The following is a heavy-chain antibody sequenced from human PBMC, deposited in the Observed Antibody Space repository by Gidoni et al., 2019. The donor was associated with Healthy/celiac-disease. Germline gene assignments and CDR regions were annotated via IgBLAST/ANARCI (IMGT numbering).Heavy chain of an antibody. V-gene: IGHV4-34*01. D-gene: IGHD5-12*01. CDR3: ARGPPSGRDGYNFARLGAFDI. CDR1: GGSFRGYY. J-gene: IGHJ3*02. Sequence: QVQLQQWGAGLLKPSETLSLTCAVYGGSFRGYYWRWIRPPPGKGLEWIGEINHSGSTNYNPSLKSRVTISVDTSKNQFSLKLSSVTAADTAVYYCARGPPSGRDGYNFARLGAFDIWGQGTMVTVSS. CDR2: INHSGST.